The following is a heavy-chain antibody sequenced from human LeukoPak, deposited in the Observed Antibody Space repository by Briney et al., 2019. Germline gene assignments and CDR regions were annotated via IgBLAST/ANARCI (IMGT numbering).Heavy chain of an antibody. CDR2: ITSTTTYT. CDR1: GFIVNTNY. CDR3: ARDQFGGYFDY. V-gene: IGHV3-21*01. Sequence: GGSLRLSCAASGFIVNTNYMTWVRQAPGKGLEWVSSITSTTTYTYYADSVKGRFTISKDNAKNSLYLQMNSLRAEDTAIYYCARDQFGGYFDYWGQGTLVTVSS. J-gene: IGHJ4*02. D-gene: IGHD3-16*01.